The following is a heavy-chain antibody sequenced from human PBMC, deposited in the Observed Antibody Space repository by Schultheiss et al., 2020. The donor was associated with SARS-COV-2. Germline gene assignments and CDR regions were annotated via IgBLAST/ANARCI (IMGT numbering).Heavy chain of an antibody. J-gene: IGHJ6*03. Sequence: SQTLSLTCSVSEYSINSDNYWAWIRQPPGKGLEWIASMYHSGSTYYNPSLKSRVTISVDTSNNRFSLNLSSVTAADTAIYYCARAIYDSWGYYYYHMDVWGRGTTVTVSS. CDR2: MYHSGST. CDR1: EYSINSDNY. V-gene: IGHV4-38-2*02. CDR3: ARAIYDSWGYYYYHMDV. D-gene: IGHD3-3*01.